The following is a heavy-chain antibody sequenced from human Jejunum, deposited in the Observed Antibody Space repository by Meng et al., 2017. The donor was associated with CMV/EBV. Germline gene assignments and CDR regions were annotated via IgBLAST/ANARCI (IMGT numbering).Heavy chain of an antibody. D-gene: IGHD2-2*01. J-gene: IGHJ4*02. V-gene: IGHV5-51*01. CDR2: IYPGDSNT. Sequence: ASGYRFTSYWIAWVRQMPGKGLEWMGIIYPGDSNTTYSPSFQGQVTMSADTSISTAYLKWGSLKTSDSGMYYCARKGSSSWYVDYWGQGTLGTVSS. CDR1: GYRFTSYW. CDR3: ARKGSSSWYVDY.